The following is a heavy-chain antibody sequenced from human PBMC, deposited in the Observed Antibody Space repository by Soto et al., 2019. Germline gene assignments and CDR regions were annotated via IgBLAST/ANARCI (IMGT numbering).Heavy chain of an antibody. V-gene: IGHV3-30-3*01. CDR1: GFTFSNYA. D-gene: IGHD5-18*01. Sequence: QMQLVESGGGVVQPGKSLRLSCAVSGFTFSNYAMYWVRQSPGKGLEWMAVISYDGSEKWYAPSVEGRFTIFRDNSKNTLYLQMNSRRTSDRALYYCARYRAQWIKSWSFGYWGQGTLVTVSS. J-gene: IGHJ4*02. CDR3: ARYRAQWIKSWSFGY. CDR2: ISYDGSEK.